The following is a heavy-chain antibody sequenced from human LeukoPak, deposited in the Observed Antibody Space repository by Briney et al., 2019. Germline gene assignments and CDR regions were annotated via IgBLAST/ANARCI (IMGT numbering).Heavy chain of an antibody. CDR2: INPNSGGT. D-gene: IGHD5-18*01. Sequence: ASVKVSCKASGYTFTGYYMHWVRQAPGQGLEWMGWINPNSGGTNYAQKFQGRVTMTRDTSISTAYVELSRLRSDDAAVYYCARGSGRLRAFDIRGQGTMVTASS. V-gene: IGHV1-2*02. J-gene: IGHJ3*02. CDR1: GYTFTGYY. CDR3: ARGSGRLRAFDI.